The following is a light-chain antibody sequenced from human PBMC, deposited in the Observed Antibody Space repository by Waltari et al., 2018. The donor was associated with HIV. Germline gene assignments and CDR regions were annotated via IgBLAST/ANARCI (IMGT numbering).Light chain of an antibody. J-gene: IGLJ1*01. CDR2: DVS. V-gene: IGLV2-23*02. CDR3: CSYARTSTYV. Sequence: QSALTQPASVSGSPGQSITIPGAGTSSDVGGYNYVSLYQQHPGKAPKLMIYDVSKRPSGVSNRFSGSKSGNTASLTISGLQAEDEADYYCCSYARTSTYVFGTGTKVTVL. CDR1: SSDVGGYNY.